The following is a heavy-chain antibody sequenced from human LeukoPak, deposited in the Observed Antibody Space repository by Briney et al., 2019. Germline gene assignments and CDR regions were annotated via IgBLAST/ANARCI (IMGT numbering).Heavy chain of an antibody. CDR1: GYTFTGYY. CDR2: INPNSGGT. J-gene: IGHJ3*02. CDR3: ARGSRTLSSSWSHDAFDI. Sequence: ASVKVSCKASGYTFTGYYMHWVRQAPGQGLGWVGGINPNSGGTNYAQKFQGWVTMTRDTSISTAYMELSRLRSDDTAVYYCARGSRTLSSSWSHDAFDIWGQGTMVTVSS. V-gene: IGHV1-2*04. D-gene: IGHD6-13*01.